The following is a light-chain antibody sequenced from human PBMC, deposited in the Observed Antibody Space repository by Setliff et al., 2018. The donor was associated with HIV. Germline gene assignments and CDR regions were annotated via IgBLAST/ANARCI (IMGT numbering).Light chain of an antibody. V-gene: IGLV2-23*01. Sequence: QSALTQPASVSGSPGQSITISCTGTSSDVGSYNLVSWYQQHPGKAPKLIIYEGNKRPSGVSTRFSGSKSGNTASLTISGLQAEDEADYYCCSFAGSSTSVFGTGTKVNVL. J-gene: IGLJ1*01. CDR1: SSDVGSYNL. CDR3: CSFAGSSTSV. CDR2: EGN.